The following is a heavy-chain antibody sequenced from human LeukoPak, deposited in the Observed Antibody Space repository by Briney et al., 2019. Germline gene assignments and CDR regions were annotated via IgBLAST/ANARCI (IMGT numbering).Heavy chain of an antibody. J-gene: IGHJ4*02. Sequence: GGSLRLSCAASGFTFSSYGMHWVRQAPGKGLEWVAVISYDGSSKYYADSVKGRFTISRDNSKNTLYLQMNSLRADDTAVYYCARGRSGSHHFDSWGQGTLVTVPS. CDR2: ISYDGSSK. V-gene: IGHV3-30*03. D-gene: IGHD3-10*01. CDR3: ARGRSGSHHFDS. CDR1: GFTFSSYG.